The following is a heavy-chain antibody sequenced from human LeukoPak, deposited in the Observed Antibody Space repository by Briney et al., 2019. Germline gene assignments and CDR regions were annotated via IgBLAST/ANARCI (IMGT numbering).Heavy chain of an antibody. CDR3: AKEVTPGALLYGPFDY. CDR2: ISASGGGT. CDR1: EFIFSSYG. D-gene: IGHD4-23*01. J-gene: IGHJ4*02. V-gene: IGHV3-23*01. Sequence: QSGGSLRLSCAASEFIFSSYGMSWVRQAPGKGLEWVSAISASGGGTYYADSVKGRFTISRDNSRNTLYLQMNSPRAEDTAIYYCAKEVTPGALLYGPFDYWGQGTLVTVSS.